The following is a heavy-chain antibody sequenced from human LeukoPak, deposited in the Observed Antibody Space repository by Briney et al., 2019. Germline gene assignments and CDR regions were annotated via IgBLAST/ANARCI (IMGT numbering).Heavy chain of an antibody. CDR2: IWYDGSDK. D-gene: IGHD3-10*01. J-gene: IGHJ3*02. V-gene: IGHV3-33*01. Sequence: GRSLRLSCAASGFIFSTYGMHWVRQAPGKGPEWVAVIWYDGSDKYYADSVKGRFTISRDNSKNTLFLQMNNLRAEDTAVYYSVRASGPFDIWGQGTMVTVSS. CDR1: GFIFSTYG. CDR3: VRASGPFDI.